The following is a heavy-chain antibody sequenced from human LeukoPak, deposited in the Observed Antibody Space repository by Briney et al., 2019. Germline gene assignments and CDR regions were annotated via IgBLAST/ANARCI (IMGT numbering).Heavy chain of an antibody. CDR2: MNPNSGNT. D-gene: IGHD2-15*01. J-gene: IGHJ5*02. CDR1: GYTFTSYD. CDR3: ARGPWWGALSRWFDP. V-gene: IGHV1-8*03. Sequence: ASVKVSCKASGYTFTSYDINWVRRATGQGLEWMGWMNPNSGNTGYAQKFQGRVTITRNTSISTAYMELSSLRSEDTAVYYCARGPWWGALSRWFDPWGQGTLVTVSS.